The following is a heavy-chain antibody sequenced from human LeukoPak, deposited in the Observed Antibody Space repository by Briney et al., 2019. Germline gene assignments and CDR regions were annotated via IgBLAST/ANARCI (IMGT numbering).Heavy chain of an antibody. Sequence: GGSLRLSCTASGFNFGSDAMHWVRQAPGKGLEWVAFIWSDGSNDHYADSVKGRFTISRDNSKNTVCLQMNSLRVEDTAVYYCARDPSGSGWSLSDWGQGTLVTVSS. J-gene: IGHJ4*02. V-gene: IGHV3-33*01. D-gene: IGHD6-19*01. CDR3: ARDPSGSGWSLSD. CDR1: GFNFGSDA. CDR2: IWSDGSND.